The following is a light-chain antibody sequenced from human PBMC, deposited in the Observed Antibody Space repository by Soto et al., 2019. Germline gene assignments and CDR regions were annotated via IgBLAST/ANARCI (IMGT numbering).Light chain of an antibody. V-gene: IGKV1-5*01. J-gene: IGKJ5*01. CDR1: QNIRSR. CDR2: DAS. CDR3: QQYNNWPIT. Sequence: DFQMTQSPSTLSASVGDRVTITCRASQNIRSRLAWFQQKPGKAPKLLIYDASSLESGVPARFSGSGSGTEFTLTISNLQSEDFAVYSCQQYNNWPITFGQGTRLEIK.